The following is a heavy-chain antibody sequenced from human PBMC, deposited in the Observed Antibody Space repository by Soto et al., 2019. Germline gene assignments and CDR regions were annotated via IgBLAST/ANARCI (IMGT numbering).Heavy chain of an antibody. Sequence: QVQLQESGPGLVKPSQTLSLTCTVSGGSISSGGYYWSWIRQHPGKGLEWIGSIYYSGSTYYNPSLQSRVPISVGPAKSQFSLKLSCVTAADTAVYYCAGGGLHWGQGALVTVSS. D-gene: IGHD3-16*01. CDR3: AGGGLH. J-gene: IGHJ4*02. CDR2: IYYSGST. V-gene: IGHV4-31*03. CDR1: GGSISSGGYY.